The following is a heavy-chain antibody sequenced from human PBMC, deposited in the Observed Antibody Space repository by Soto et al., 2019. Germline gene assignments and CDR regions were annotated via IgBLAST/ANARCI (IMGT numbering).Heavy chain of an antibody. Sequence: EVQLVESGGGLVQPGGSLKLSCAASGFIFSDSAVHWVRQAPEKGLEWIARIRSKSKTYATAYVASVQGRFTVSRDDSKNTAYLEMTSLKTEDTAIYYCTRLEESGCAGDACYSGFDHWGPGTPVTVSS. V-gene: IGHV3-73*02. J-gene: IGHJ4*02. CDR2: IRSKSKTYAT. CDR1: GFIFSDSA. CDR3: TRLEESGCAGDACYSGFDH. D-gene: IGHD2-21*02.